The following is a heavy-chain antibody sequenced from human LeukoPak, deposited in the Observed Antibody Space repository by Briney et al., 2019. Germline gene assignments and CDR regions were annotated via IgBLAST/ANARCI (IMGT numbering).Heavy chain of an antibody. CDR2: FDPENSES. CDR3: ATVRPIAVAREFEY. Sequence: ASAKDSCKVSGYTLIELSMHWVRQAPGKRLEWTGGFDPENSESIYAHNFQGRVTMPEDTSTNTAYMGVSSLRSEDTGVYYCATVRPIAVAREFEYGGQGTLVTVSS. V-gene: IGHV1-24*01. D-gene: IGHD6-19*01. CDR1: GYTLIELS. J-gene: IGHJ4*02.